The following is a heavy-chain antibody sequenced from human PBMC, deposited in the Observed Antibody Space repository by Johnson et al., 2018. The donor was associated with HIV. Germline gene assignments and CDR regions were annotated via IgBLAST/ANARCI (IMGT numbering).Heavy chain of an antibody. D-gene: IGHD2-21*01. CDR3: ARDLKGWGLPEDAFDI. J-gene: IGHJ3*02. V-gene: IGHV3-33*01. Sequence: QVQLVESGGGVVQPERSLRLSCAASGFTFGNYAMHWVRQHPGEGLEWVAVIWSDGSNKYYVDSVKGRFTISRDNSKNTLYLQMNSLRAEDTAVYYCARDLKGWGLPEDAFDIWGQGTMVTVSS. CDR1: GFTFGNYA. CDR2: IWSDGSNK.